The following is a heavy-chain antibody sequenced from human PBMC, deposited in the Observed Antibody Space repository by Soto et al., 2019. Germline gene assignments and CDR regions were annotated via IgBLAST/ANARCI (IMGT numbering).Heavy chain of an antibody. V-gene: IGHV1-2*04. CDR1: GYAFTGYY. D-gene: IGHD3-22*01. CDR3: ARVTSYYYDISGPPGWFHP. J-gene: IGHJ5*02. CDR2: INPNSGGT. Sequence: ASVKVSCKASGYAFTGYYMHWVRQAPGQGLEWMGWINPNSGGTNYAQKFQGWVTMTRDTSISTAYMELSRLRSDDTAVYYCARVTSYYYDISGPPGWFHPWGQGTLVSGSS.